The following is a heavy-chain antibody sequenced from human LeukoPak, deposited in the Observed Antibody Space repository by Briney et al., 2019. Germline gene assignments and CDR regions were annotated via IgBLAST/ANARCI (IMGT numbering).Heavy chain of an antibody. CDR2: IYYSGST. V-gene: IGHV4-30-4*08. Sequence: PSETLSLTCTVSGGSISSGDYYWSWIRQPPGKGLEWIGYIYYSGSTYYNPSLKSRVTISVDTSKNQFSLKLSSVTAADTAVYYCARNPCSSTSCYGDYWGQGTLVTVFS. CDR3: ARNPCSSTSCYGDY. J-gene: IGHJ4*02. CDR1: GGSISSGDYY. D-gene: IGHD2-2*01.